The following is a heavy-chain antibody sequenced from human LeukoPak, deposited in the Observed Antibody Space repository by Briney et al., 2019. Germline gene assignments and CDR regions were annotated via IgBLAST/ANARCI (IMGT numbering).Heavy chain of an antibody. CDR2: IYYSGST. CDR3: ARAGGTYYDFWSGYWVAGNYFDY. V-gene: IGHV4-59*11. D-gene: IGHD3-3*01. J-gene: IGHJ4*02. Sequence: SETLSLTCTVSGGSISSHYWSWIRQPPGKGLEWIGYIYYSGSTNYNPSLKSRVTISVDTSKNQFSLKLSSVTAADTAVYYCARAGGTYYDFWSGYWVAGNYFDYWGQGTPVTVSS. CDR1: GGSISSHY.